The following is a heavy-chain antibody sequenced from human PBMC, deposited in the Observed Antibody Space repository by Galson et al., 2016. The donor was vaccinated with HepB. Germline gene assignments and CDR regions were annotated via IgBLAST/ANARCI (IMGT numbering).Heavy chain of an antibody. Sequence: SVKVSCKASGGTFTSFAINWVRQAPGQGLEWMGGIIPIFGSANSAQKFQGRVTITADESTSTAYMELSSLRPEDTAVYFCARTPYYDFWSADKSNYYYYGMDVWGKGTTVSVSS. CDR2: IIPIFGSA. J-gene: IGHJ6*04. D-gene: IGHD3-3*01. CDR3: ARTPYYDFWSADKSNYYYYGMDV. V-gene: IGHV1-69*13. CDR1: GGTFTSFA.